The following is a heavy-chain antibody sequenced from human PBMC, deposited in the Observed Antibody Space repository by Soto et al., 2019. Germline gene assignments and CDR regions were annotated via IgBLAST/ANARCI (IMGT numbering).Heavy chain of an antibody. D-gene: IGHD2-2*02. CDR1: GFTFSNYG. CDR2: ILYDGTNE. J-gene: IGHJ6*02. Sequence: GESLSLSCASSGFTFSNYGMNWVRQPPGKGLEWVERILYDGTNEYYADSVKGRFTISRDNSKNTLFLQMNSLRAEDTAVYYCARDPYTHCTSTSCYTTYYYFYGMDVWGQGRTVTVSS. V-gene: IGHV3-33*01. CDR3: ARDPYTHCTSTSCYTTYYYFYGMDV.